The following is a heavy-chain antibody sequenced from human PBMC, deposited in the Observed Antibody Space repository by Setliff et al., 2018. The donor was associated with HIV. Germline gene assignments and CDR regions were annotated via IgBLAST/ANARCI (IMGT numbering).Heavy chain of an antibody. Sequence: LRLSCAASGFTFSSYTLHWVRQAPGKGLEWVALISYDGSNKYYADSVRGRFTISRDDSRNTLYLQMNSLRADDTAVYYCARERLAYYDFWSGYPPFDYWGQGTLVTVSS. CDR2: ISYDGSNK. CDR3: ARERLAYYDFWSGYPPFDY. CDR1: GFTFSSYT. J-gene: IGHJ4*02. V-gene: IGHV3-30*04. D-gene: IGHD3-3*01.